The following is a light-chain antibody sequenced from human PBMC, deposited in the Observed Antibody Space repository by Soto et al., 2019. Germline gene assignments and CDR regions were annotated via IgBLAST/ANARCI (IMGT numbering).Light chain of an antibody. Sequence: EILLTQSPATLSFSPGERATLSCRASQSVSSYLAWHQQKPGQAPRLLIYGASTRATGIPARFSASASGTEFTLTISSLQSEDFAVYVCQQYNDWPLVFGQGTRLEIK. CDR1: QSVSSY. CDR3: QQYNDWPLV. J-gene: IGKJ5*01. CDR2: GAS. V-gene: IGKV3-15*01.